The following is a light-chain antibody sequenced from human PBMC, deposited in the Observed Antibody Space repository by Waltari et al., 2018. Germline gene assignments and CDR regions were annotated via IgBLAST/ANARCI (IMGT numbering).Light chain of an antibody. CDR2: LGS. CDR3: MQALQTQYT. V-gene: IGKV2-28*01. Sequence: DIVMTQSPLSLPVTPGEPASIPCSSSQSLLHSNGYNYLDWYLQKPGQSPQLLIYLGSNRASWVPDRFSGSGSGTDFTLKISRVEAEDVGVYYCMQALQTQYTFGQGTKLEIK. J-gene: IGKJ2*01. CDR1: QSLLHSNGYNY.